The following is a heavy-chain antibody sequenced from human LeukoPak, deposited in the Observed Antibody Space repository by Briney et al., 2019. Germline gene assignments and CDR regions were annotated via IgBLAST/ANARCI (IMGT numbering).Heavy chain of an antibody. Sequence: GGSLRLSCAASGFTFSSYAMSWVRQAPGKGLEWVSAISGSGGSTYYADSVKGRFTISRDNSKNTLYLQMNSLRAEDTAVYYCAKSYDILTGYYGASDYWGQGTLVTVSS. D-gene: IGHD3-9*01. CDR3: AKSYDILTGYYGASDY. CDR2: ISGSGGST. J-gene: IGHJ4*02. CDR1: GFTFSSYA. V-gene: IGHV3-23*01.